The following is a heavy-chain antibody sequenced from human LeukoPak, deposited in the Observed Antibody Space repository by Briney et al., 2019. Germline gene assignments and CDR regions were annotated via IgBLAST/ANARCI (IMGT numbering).Heavy chain of an antibody. CDR3: ARDPPHSSGYYYPQYYFDY. Sequence: GGSLRLSCAASGFTFSSYAMHWVRQAPGKGLEWVAVISYDGSNKYYADSVKGRFTISRDNSKNTLYLQMNSQRAEDTAVYYCARDPPHSSGYYYPQYYFDYWGQGTLVTVTS. J-gene: IGHJ4*02. V-gene: IGHV3-30-3*01. D-gene: IGHD3-22*01. CDR1: GFTFSSYA. CDR2: ISYDGSNK.